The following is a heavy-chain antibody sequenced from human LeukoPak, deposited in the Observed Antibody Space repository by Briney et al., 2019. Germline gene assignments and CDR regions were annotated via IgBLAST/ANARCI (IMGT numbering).Heavy chain of an antibody. J-gene: IGHJ4*02. D-gene: IGHD1-1*01. Sequence: ASVKVSCKASGYTFTSSYMHWVRQAPGQGLEWMGIINPSGGSTSYAQKFQGRVTMTRDMSTSTVYMELSSLRSEDTAVYYCARKLEPGRYFDYWGQGTLVTVSS. CDR3: ARKLEPGRYFDY. CDR2: INPSGGST. CDR1: GYTFTSSY. V-gene: IGHV1-46*01.